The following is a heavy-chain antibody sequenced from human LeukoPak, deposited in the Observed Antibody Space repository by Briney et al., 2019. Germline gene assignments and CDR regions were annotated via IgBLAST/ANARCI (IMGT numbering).Heavy chain of an antibody. D-gene: IGHD3-3*01. J-gene: IGHJ3*02. CDR1: GYSFTSYW. V-gene: IGHV5-51*01. Sequence: GESLKISCKGSGYSFTSYWIGWVRQMPGKGLEWMGIIYPGDSDTRYSPSFQGQVTISADKSISTAYLQWSSLKASDTAMYYCAXRGYDFWSGYYRDDAXXXWGQXTMXT. CDR3: AXRGYDFWSGYYRDDAXXX. CDR2: IYPGDSDT.